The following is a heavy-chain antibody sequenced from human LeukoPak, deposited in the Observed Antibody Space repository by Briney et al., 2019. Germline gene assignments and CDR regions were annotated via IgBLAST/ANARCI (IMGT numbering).Heavy chain of an antibody. CDR3: ARTSKAIAVAGTIDY. V-gene: IGHV4-59*01. J-gene: IGHJ4*02. D-gene: IGHD6-19*01. CDR1: GGSISSYY. Sequence: SETLSLTCTVSGGSISSYYWSWIRQPPGKGLERIGYIYYSGSTNYNPSLKSRVTISVDTSKNQFSLKLSSVTAADTAVYYCARTSKAIAVAGTIDYWGQGTLVTVSS. CDR2: IYYSGST.